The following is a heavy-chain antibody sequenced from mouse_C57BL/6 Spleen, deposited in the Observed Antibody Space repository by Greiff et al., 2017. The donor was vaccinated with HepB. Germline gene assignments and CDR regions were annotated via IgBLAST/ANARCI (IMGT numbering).Heavy chain of an antibody. V-gene: IGHV5-12*01. CDR2: ISIGGGST. J-gene: IGHJ4*01. D-gene: IGHD1-1*01. CDR3: AREGIYYGREGYYAMDY. Sequence: EVQRVESGGGLVQPGGSLKLSCAASGFTFSDYYMYWVRQTPEKRLEWVAYISIGGGSTYYPDTVKGRFTISRDNAKNTLYLQMSRLKSEDTAMYYCAREGIYYGREGYYAMDYWGQGTSVTVSS. CDR1: GFTFSDYY.